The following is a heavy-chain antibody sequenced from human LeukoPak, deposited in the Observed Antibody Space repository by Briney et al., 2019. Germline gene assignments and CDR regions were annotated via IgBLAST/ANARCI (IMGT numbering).Heavy chain of an antibody. V-gene: IGHV3-72*01. Sequence: AGGSLRLSCAASGFTFSDHYIDWVRQAPGKGLEWVGRSKNKANNYITQYAAFVQGRFTISRDNSKNSLYLQINSLKTEDTAVYYCARDSSGLGDYRGQGTLVTVSS. D-gene: IGHD3-22*01. CDR3: ARDSSGLGDY. CDR2: SKNKANNYIT. CDR1: GFTFSDHY. J-gene: IGHJ4*02.